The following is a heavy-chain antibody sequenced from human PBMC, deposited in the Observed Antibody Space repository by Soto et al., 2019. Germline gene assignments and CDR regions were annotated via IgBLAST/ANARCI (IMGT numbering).Heavy chain of an antibody. D-gene: IGHD3-10*01. CDR1: GGSISSYY. Sequence: KPSETLSLTCTVSGGSISSYYCSWIRQPPWKGLEWIGYIYYSGSTNYNPSLKSRVNISVDTSKNQFSLKLSSVTDADTAVYYCATGITNKGFDYWGQGTLVTVSS. CDR2: IYYSGST. J-gene: IGHJ4*02. V-gene: IGHV4-59*01. CDR3: ATGITNKGFDY.